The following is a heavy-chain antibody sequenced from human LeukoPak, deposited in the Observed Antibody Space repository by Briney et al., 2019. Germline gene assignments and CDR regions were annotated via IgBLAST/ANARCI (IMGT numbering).Heavy chain of an antibody. D-gene: IGHD4-17*01. CDR1: RFTFSSYS. CDR2: ISSSSSTI. CDR3: AKGGAAVTRYVDY. V-gene: IGHV3-48*01. J-gene: IGHJ4*02. Sequence: GGSLRLSCAASRFTFSSYSMNWVRQAPGKGLEWVSYISSSSSTIYYADSVKGRFTISRDNSKNAAYLQMNSLASEDTAVYYCAKGGAAVTRYVDYWGQGTMVTVSS.